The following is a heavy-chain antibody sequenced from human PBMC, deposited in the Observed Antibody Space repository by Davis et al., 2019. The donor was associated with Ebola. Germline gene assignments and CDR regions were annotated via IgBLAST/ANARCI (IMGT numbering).Heavy chain of an antibody. CDR2: ISAYNGNT. D-gene: IGHD2-2*01. CDR1: GYTFTGYY. V-gene: IGHV1-18*04. CDR3: ARGAWGYCSSTSCYVRDYYYGMDV. Sequence: ASVKVSCKASGYTFTGYYMHWVRQAPGQGLEWMGWISAYNGNTNYAQKLQGRVTITADESTSTAYMELSSLRSEDTAVYYCARGAWGYCSSTSCYVRDYYYGMDVWGQGTTVTVSS. J-gene: IGHJ6*02.